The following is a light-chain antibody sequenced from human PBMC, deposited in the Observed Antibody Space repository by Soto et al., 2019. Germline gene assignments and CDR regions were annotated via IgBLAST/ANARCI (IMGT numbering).Light chain of an antibody. CDR3: SAYTTSSTVV. V-gene: IGLV2-14*03. CDR2: DVS. CDR1: SSDIGYYNY. Sequence: QSVLTQPASVSGYPGQSITISCTGTSSDIGYYNYVSWYQQHPGKAPKVMIYDVSNRPSGVSNRFSGSKSANTASLTISGLQAEDEADYHCSAYTTSSTVVFGSGTKVTGL. J-gene: IGLJ1*01.